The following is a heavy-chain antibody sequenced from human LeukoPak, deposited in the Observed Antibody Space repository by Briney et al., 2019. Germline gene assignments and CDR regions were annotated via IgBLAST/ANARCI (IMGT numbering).Heavy chain of an antibody. Sequence: GGSLRLSCAASGFTFSSYAMSWVRQAPGEGLEWVSAISGSGSSTYYADSVKGRFTISRDNSKNTLYLQMNSLRAEDTAVYYCAKDRSSGWLERWYFDLWGRGTLVTVSS. D-gene: IGHD6-19*01. CDR3: AKDRSSGWLERWYFDL. J-gene: IGHJ2*01. V-gene: IGHV3-23*01. CDR1: GFTFSSYA. CDR2: ISGSGSST.